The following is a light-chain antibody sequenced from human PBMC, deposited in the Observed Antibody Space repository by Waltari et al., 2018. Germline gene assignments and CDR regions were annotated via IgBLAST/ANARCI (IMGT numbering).Light chain of an antibody. CDR1: QSVSSSF. CDR3: QQYSNSPPDT. J-gene: IGKJ2*01. CDR2: ASS. V-gene: IGKV3-20*01. Sequence: EIVLTQSPGTLSLSPGERATLSCRASQSVSSSFLAWYQQKPGQAPRLLRYASSTRATGVPDRFSGRGSWTDFTLTISRLEPEDVAVYYCQQYSNSPPDTFGPGTRLEIK.